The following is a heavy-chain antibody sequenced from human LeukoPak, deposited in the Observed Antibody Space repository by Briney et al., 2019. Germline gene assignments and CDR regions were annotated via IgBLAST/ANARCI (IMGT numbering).Heavy chain of an antibody. CDR3: ARDRVAAAGTNWFDP. J-gene: IGHJ5*02. Sequence: PGGSLRLSCAASGFTFSSYWKSWVRQAPGKGLEWVANIKQDGSEKYYVDSVKGRFTISRDNAKNSLYLQMNSLRAEDTAVYYCARDRVAAAGTNWFDPWGQGTLVTVSS. CDR1: GFTFSSYW. CDR2: IKQDGSEK. D-gene: IGHD6-13*01. V-gene: IGHV3-7*03.